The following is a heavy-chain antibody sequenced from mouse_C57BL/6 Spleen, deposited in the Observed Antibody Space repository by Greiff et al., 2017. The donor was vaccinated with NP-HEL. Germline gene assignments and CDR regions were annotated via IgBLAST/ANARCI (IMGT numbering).Heavy chain of an antibody. D-gene: IGHD1-1*02. CDR1: GFTFSSYA. J-gene: IGHJ1*03. CDR3: ARLWSWYFDV. V-gene: IGHV5-4*01. CDR2: ISDGGSYT. Sequence: EVQGVESGGGLVKPGGSLKLSCAASGFTFSSYAMSWVRQTPEKRLEWVATISDGGSYTYYPDNVKGRFTIYRDNAKNNLYLQMSHLKSEDTAMYYCARLWSWYFDVWGTGTTVTVSS.